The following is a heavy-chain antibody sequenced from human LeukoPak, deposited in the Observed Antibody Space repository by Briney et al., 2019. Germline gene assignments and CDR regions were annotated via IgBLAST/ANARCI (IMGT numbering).Heavy chain of an antibody. CDR3: TKEHDFWSGYSTYYFDY. Sequence: GGSLRLSCAASGFTFSSYAMTWFRQAPGKGLEWVSSISGSGSNTYYADSVKGRFTVSRDTSKNSLYLQMNSLRAEDTAIYYCTKEHDFWSGYSTYYFDYWGLGTLVTVSS. D-gene: IGHD3-3*01. V-gene: IGHV3-23*01. CDR2: ISGSGSNT. CDR1: GFTFSSYA. J-gene: IGHJ4*02.